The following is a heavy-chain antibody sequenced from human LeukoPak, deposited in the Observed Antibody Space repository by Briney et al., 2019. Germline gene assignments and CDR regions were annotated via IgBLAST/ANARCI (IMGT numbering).Heavy chain of an antibody. CDR3: VSFYETY. CDR2: INSDGSWT. J-gene: IGHJ4*02. D-gene: IGHD2-2*01. V-gene: IGHV3-74*01. CDR1: GNYW. Sequence: GGSLRLSCAASGNYWMHWVHQAPGKGLVWVSHINSDGSWTSYADSVKGRFTISKDNAKNTVYLQMNNLRAEDTAVYYCVSFYETYWGRGTLVTVSS.